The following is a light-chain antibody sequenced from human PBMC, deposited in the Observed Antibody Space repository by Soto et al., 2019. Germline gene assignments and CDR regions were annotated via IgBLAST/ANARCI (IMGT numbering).Light chain of an antibody. V-gene: IGKV3-20*01. CDR2: GAS. J-gene: IGKJ1*01. Sequence: EIVLTQSPATLSLSPGERATLSCRASQSVSRYLAWYQQKPGQAPRLLIYGASNRATGIPDRFSGSGSGTDFTLTISRLEPEDFAVYCCQQYGSSPRTFGQGTKVDIK. CDR1: QSVSRY. CDR3: QQYGSSPRT.